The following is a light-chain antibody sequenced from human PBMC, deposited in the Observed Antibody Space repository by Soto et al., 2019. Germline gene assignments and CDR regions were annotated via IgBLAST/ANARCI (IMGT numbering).Light chain of an antibody. CDR3: AAWDGSLSALV. CDR2: TND. J-gene: IGLJ2*01. CDR1: NSNIGSNT. V-gene: IGLV1-44*01. Sequence: QSVLTQPPSASGAPGQRVTISCSGSNSNIGSNTVNWYHQLPGTAPKLLIYTNDQRPSGVPDRFSGSKSGTSGTLAISGLQSEDEADYYCAAWDGSLSALVFGGGTQLTVL.